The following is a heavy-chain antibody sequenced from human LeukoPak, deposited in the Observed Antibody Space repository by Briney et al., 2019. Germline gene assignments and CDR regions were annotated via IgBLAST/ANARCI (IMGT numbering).Heavy chain of an antibody. CDR1: GYTFTSYH. D-gene: IGHD2-2*01. CDR3: ARDIVVVPATTWGFDY. Sequence: ASVKVSCKASGYTFTSYHMHWVRQAPGQGLEWMGIINPSGGSTSYAQKFQGRVTMTRDMSTSTVYMELSSLRSEDTAVYYCARDIVVVPATTWGFDYWGQGTLVTVSS. CDR2: INPSGGST. J-gene: IGHJ4*02. V-gene: IGHV1-46*01.